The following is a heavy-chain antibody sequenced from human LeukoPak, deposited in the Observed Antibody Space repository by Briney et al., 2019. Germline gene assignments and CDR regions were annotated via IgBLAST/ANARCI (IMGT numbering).Heavy chain of an antibody. CDR3: ARFRSGSYPKPHWFDP. D-gene: IGHD1-26*01. Sequence: PGGSLRLSCAASGFTFSSYAMHWVRQAPGKGLEWVAVISYDGSNKYYADSVKGRFTISRDNSKNTLYLQMNSLRAEDTAVYYCARFRSGSYPKPHWFDPWGQGTLVTVSS. J-gene: IGHJ5*02. V-gene: IGHV3-30*04. CDR1: GFTFSSYA. CDR2: ISYDGSNK.